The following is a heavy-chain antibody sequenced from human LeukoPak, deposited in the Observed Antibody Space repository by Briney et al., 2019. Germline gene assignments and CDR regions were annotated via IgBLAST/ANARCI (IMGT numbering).Heavy chain of an antibody. J-gene: IGHJ4*02. CDR3: ARDYDGSGYFGY. Sequence: SGGSRRLSCAASGFTFSSYWMHWVRQAPGKGLVWVSRINTDGSTTNYADAVKGRFTISRDNAKNTLYLQMNSLRAEDTAVYYCARDYDGSGYFGYWGQGTLVTVSS. CDR2: INTDGSTT. CDR1: GFTFSSYW. D-gene: IGHD3-22*01. V-gene: IGHV3-74*01.